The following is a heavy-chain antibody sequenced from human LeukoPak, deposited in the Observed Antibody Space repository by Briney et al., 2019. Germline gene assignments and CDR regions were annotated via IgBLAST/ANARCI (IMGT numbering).Heavy chain of an antibody. CDR1: GGSISSSSYY. V-gene: IGHV4-39*07. D-gene: IGHD2/OR15-2a*01. CDR2: INHSGST. CDR3: ATFSTVVASPYDAFDI. Sequence: PSETLSLTCTVSGGSISSSSYYWGWIRQPPGKGLEWIGEINHSGSTNYNPSLKSRLTISVDKSKNQFSLKLSSVTAADTAMYYCATFSTVVASPYDAFDIWGQGTMVTVSS. J-gene: IGHJ3*02.